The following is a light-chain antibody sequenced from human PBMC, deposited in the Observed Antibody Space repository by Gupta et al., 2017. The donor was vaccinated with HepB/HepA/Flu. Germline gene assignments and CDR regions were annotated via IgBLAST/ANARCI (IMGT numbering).Light chain of an antibody. CDR2: AAS. CDR1: QSISSD. CDR3: QQSYSTPLFT. Sequence: DIQMTQSPSSLSASVGDRVTITCRASQSISSDLNWDQQKPGKAPKLLIYAASSLQSGVPSRFRGSGSGTDFTLTISSLQPEDFATYYGQQSYSTPLFTFGPGTKVDIK. J-gene: IGKJ3*01. V-gene: IGKV1-39*01.